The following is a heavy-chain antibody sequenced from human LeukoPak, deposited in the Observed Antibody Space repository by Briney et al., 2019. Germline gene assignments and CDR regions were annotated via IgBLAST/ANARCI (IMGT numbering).Heavy chain of an antibody. V-gene: IGHV4-39*01. CDR1: GGSISSSSYY. Sequence: SETLSLTCTVSGGSISSSSYYWGWIRQPPGKGLEWIGSIYYSGSTYYNPYLKSRVTISVDTSKNQFSLKLSSVTAADTAVYYCASDDSREYFDYWGQGTLVTVSS. J-gene: IGHJ4*02. CDR3: ASDDSREYFDY. CDR2: IYYSGST. D-gene: IGHD3-22*01.